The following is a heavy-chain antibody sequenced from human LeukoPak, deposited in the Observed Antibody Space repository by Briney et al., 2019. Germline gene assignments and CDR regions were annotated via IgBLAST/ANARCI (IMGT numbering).Heavy chain of an antibody. CDR2: ISNGNT. J-gene: IGHJ5*02. CDR3: ARDKAHSYGRYFDP. D-gene: IGHD5-18*01. Sequence: SETLSLTCSVSGGSLSTYYWNWIRQTPGKGLERLGHISNGNTDYNPSLKSRVTISVDTSKNQFSLKLTSVTAADTAVYYCARDKAHSYGRYFDPWGQGALVTVSS. CDR1: GGSLSTYY. V-gene: IGHV4-59*01.